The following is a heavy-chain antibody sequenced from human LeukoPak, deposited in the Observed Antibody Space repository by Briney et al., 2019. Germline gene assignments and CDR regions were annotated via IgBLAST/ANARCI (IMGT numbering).Heavy chain of an antibody. CDR1: GYTFTGYY. Sequence: ASVKVSCKASGYTFTGYYIHWVRQAPGQGLEWMGWINPNSGGTDYAQKFQGRVTMTRDTSVTSAYMELSRLRSDDTAVYYCAKRGNSRDYWGQGTLVTVSS. V-gene: IGHV1-2*02. J-gene: IGHJ4*02. CDR3: AKRGNSRDY. CDR2: INPNSGGT. D-gene: IGHD4-23*01.